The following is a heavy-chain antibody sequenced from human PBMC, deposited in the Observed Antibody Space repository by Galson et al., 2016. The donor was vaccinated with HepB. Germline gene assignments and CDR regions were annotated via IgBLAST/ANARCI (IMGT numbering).Heavy chain of an antibody. Sequence: SVKVSCKASGYTFTSYYMHWVRQAPGQGLEWMGIINPSGGSTSYAQKLQGRVTMTRDTSTSTVYMELSSLRSEDAAVYYCARQRGGDFWSGFVAYNWFDPWGQGTLVTVSS. CDR2: INPSGGST. J-gene: IGHJ5*02. CDR3: ARQRGGDFWSGFVAYNWFDP. CDR1: GYTFTSYY. V-gene: IGHV1-46*01. D-gene: IGHD3-3*01.